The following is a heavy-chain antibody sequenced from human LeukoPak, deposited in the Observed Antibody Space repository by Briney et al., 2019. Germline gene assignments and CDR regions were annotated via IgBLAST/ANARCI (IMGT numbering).Heavy chain of an antibody. CDR2: ITHSGTT. CDR1: GGPFSGYF. D-gene: IGHD2-15*01. J-gene: IGHJ5*01. Sequence: SETLSLTCAVYGGPFSGYFWTWIRQPPEKGLEWIGEITHSGTTNYSPSLKGRVTISADTSKNQFSLKLSSVTAADTAVYYCARDIAINWFYYWGQGALVTVSS. V-gene: IGHV4-34*01. CDR3: ARDIAINWFYY.